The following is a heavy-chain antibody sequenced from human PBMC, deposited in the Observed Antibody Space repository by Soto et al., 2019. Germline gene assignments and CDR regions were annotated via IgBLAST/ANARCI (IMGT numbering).Heavy chain of an antibody. D-gene: IGHD3-3*01. J-gene: IGHJ3*02. CDR3: ARDPYYDFWSGYYSSEGAFDI. CDR2: IYYIGST. CDR1: VGSISNGGYY. Sequence: SETLSLTCTVSVGSISNGGYYCSCIRQHPGTGLECIGYIYYIGSTYYNPYLKSRVTISVDTSKNQFSLKLSSVTAADTAVYYCARDPYYDFWSGYYSSEGAFDIWGQGTMVTVS. V-gene: IGHV4-31*03.